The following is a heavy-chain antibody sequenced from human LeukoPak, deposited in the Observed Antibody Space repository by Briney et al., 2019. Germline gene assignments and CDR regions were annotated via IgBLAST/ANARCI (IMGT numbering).Heavy chain of an antibody. Sequence: SETLSLTCTVSGGSISSGNYYWSWIRQPAGKGLEWIGRIYTSGSTSYNPTLKSRVTISADTSKNQLSLKLTSVTAADTAVYYCARESDLSNYDRTDYSGQGTLVTVSS. CDR3: ARESDLSNYDRTDY. CDR2: IYTSGST. V-gene: IGHV4-61*02. D-gene: IGHD4/OR15-4a*01. CDR1: GGSISSGNYY. J-gene: IGHJ4*02.